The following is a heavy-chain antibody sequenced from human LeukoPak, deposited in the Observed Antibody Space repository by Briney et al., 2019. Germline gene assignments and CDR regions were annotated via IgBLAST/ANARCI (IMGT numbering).Heavy chain of an antibody. D-gene: IGHD2-21*01. V-gene: IGHV3-48*03. CDR1: GFTFSSYE. CDR3: ARDPAYCGGDCFGY. J-gene: IGHJ4*02. Sequence: GGSLRLSCAASGFTFSSYEMNWVRQAPGKGLEWISYISGSGNTMYYADSVKGRFTISRDNAKNSLYLQMNSLRAEDTAVYYCARDPAYCGGDCFGYWGQGTLVTVSS. CDR2: ISGSGNTM.